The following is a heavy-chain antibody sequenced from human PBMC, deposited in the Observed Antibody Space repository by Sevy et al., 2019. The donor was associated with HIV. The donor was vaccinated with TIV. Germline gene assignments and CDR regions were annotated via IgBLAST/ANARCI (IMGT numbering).Heavy chain of an antibody. CDR2: ISSNGGST. Sequence: GGSLRLSCSASGFTFSSYAMHWVRQAPGKGLEYVSAISSNGGSTYYADSVNGRFTISRDNSKNTLYLQMSSLRAEDTAVYYCVKDRDSFYYGMDVWGQGTTVTVSS. CDR3: VKDRDSFYYGMDV. CDR1: GFTFSSYA. D-gene: IGHD2-21*02. J-gene: IGHJ6*02. V-gene: IGHV3-64D*06.